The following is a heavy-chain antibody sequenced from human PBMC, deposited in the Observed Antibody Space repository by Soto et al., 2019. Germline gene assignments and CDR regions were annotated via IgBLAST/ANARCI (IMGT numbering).Heavy chain of an antibody. Sequence: QVQLVESGGGVVQPGRSLRLSCAASGFTFSSYGMHWVRQAPGKGLEWVAVISYDGSNKYYADSVKGRFTISRDNSKNPLYLQMNSLRAEDTAVYYCAKDITDYWGQGTLVTVSS. CDR2: ISYDGSNK. CDR1: GFTFSSYG. CDR3: AKDITDY. D-gene: IGHD1-20*01. V-gene: IGHV3-30*18. J-gene: IGHJ4*02.